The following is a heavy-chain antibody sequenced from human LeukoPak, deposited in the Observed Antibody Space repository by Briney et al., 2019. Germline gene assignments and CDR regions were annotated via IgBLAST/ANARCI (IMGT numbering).Heavy chain of an antibody. Sequence: ASVKVSCKASGYTFTGYYMHWVRQAPGQGLGWMGWINPNSGGTNYAQKFQGRVTMTRDTSISTAYMELSRLRSDDTAVYYCAREERIAARPFDYWGQGTLVTVSS. CDR1: GYTFTGYY. V-gene: IGHV1-2*02. CDR3: AREERIAARPFDY. D-gene: IGHD6-6*01. J-gene: IGHJ4*02. CDR2: INPNSGGT.